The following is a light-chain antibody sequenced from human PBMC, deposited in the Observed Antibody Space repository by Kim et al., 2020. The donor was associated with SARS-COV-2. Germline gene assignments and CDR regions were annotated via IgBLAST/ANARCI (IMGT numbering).Light chain of an antibody. Sequence: QSALTQPASMSGSPGQSITISCTGTSSDIGGYNYVSWYQQHPGKAPKLLIYDVTKRPSGVSDRFSGSKSGNTASLTISGLQAEDETDYYCSSYTTSSTFVFGAGTQLTVL. J-gene: IGLJ1*01. CDR2: DVT. CDR3: SSYTTSSTFV. V-gene: IGLV2-14*03. CDR1: SSDIGGYNY.